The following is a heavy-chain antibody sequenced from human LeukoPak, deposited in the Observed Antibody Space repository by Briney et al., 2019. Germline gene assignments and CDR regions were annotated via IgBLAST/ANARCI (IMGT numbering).Heavy chain of an antibody. D-gene: IGHD3-10*01. J-gene: IGHJ5*02. CDR2: ISGTSSYM. Sequence: GGSLRLSCVAYGFNFRDYSMNWVRQTPGKGLDWVSGISGTSSYMYYGDSVKGRFTVSRDNAKNSLYLQMESLRVEDTAVYYCARDLHYYGSGPWGQGTLVTVSS. CDR1: GFNFRDYS. V-gene: IGHV3-21*01. CDR3: ARDLHYYGSGP.